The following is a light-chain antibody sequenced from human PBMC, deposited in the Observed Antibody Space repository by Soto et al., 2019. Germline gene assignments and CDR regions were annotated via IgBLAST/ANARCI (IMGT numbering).Light chain of an antibody. CDR1: SSDVGGYNY. Sequence: QSALTQPRSVSESPGQSVTISCTGTSSDVGGYNYVSWYQQHPGKAPKVMIYDVSKRPSGVPDRFSGCKSGNTASLTISGLRAEDEADYYCYSYAGSSYVFGTGTKLTVL. J-gene: IGLJ1*01. CDR3: YSYAGSSYV. V-gene: IGLV2-11*01. CDR2: DVS.